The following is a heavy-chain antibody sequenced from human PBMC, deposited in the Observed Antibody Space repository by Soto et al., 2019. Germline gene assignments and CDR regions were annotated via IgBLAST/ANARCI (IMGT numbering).Heavy chain of an antibody. D-gene: IGHD5-18*01. CDR2: INPSGGST. J-gene: IGHJ4*02. V-gene: IGHV1-46*01. CDR1: GGTFSSYA. CDR3: ARDTRGYREEAPFDY. Sequence: ASVKVSCKASGGTFSSYAISWVRQAPGQGLEWMGIINPSGGSTSYAQKFQGRVTMTRDTSTSTVYMELSSLRSEDTAVYYCARDTRGYREEAPFDYWGQGTLVTAPQ.